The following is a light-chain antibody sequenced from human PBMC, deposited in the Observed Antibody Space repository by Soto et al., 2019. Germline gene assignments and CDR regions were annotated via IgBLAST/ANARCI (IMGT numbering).Light chain of an antibody. CDR3: QQFNNWPRT. J-gene: IGKJ1*01. V-gene: IGKV3-15*01. Sequence: EIVMTQSPATLSVSPGERSTLSCRASQSVNSNYLAWYQQKPGQAPRLLIYDASTRATGIPARFSGSGSGTEFTLTISSLQSEDFAVYYCQQFNNWPRTFGQGTKGDIK. CDR2: DAS. CDR1: QSVNSN.